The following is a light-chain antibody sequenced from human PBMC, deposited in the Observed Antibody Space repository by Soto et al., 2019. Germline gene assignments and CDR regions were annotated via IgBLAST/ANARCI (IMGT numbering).Light chain of an antibody. J-gene: IGKJ2*01. CDR2: GAS. V-gene: IGKV3-20*01. Sequence: EIVLTQSPGTLSLSPGERATLSCRASQGVRNSYLAWYQQSPGQAPRLLIHGASSRATGIPDRFSGSGSGTDFSLTISRLEPEEFAVYYCQQYGASPYTFGQGTKLELK. CDR3: QQYGASPYT. CDR1: QGVRNSY.